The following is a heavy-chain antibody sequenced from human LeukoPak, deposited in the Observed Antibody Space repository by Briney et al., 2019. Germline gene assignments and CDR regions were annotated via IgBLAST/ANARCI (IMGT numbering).Heavy chain of an antibody. CDR3: ASVYGSGSYLGY. D-gene: IGHD3-10*01. J-gene: IGHJ4*02. CDR1: GGSISSGDYS. CDR2: IYHSGST. V-gene: IGHV4-30-2*01. Sequence: SETLSLTCSVSGGSISSGDYSWSWIRQPPGKGLEWIGYIYHSGSTYYNPCLKSRVTISVDRSKNQFSLKLSSVTAADTAVYYCASVYGSGSYLGYWGPGTLVTVSS.